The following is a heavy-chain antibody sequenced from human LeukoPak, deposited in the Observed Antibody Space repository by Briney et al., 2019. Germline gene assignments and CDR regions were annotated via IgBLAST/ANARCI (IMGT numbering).Heavy chain of an antibody. CDR3: ARDRAHNCFDI. D-gene: IGHD5-24*01. V-gene: IGHV3-7*01. J-gene: IGHJ3*02. CDR2: INEDGGGK. CDR1: GFTFSSYA. Sequence: GGSLRLSCAASGFTFSSYAMSWVRQAPGKGLERLANINEDGGGKNYEGPVKGRFTISRDNANNLVYLQMNSLSAEDTAVYYCARDRAHNCFDIWGQGTMVTVSS.